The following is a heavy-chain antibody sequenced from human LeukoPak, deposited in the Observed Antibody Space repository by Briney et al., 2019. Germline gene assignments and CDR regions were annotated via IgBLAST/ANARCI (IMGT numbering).Heavy chain of an antibody. Sequence: GRSLRLSCAASGFTFSSIGMHWVRQGPGKGLEGVAVIWYDGSNKYNAASVKGRFTISRDNSKNTLYLQMNSLRAEDTAVYYCARDYHDYGDYGFGPFDYWGQGTLVTVSS. CDR2: IWYDGSNK. CDR3: ARDYHDYGDYGFGPFDY. V-gene: IGHV3-33*01. CDR1: GFTFSSIG. J-gene: IGHJ4*02. D-gene: IGHD4-17*01.